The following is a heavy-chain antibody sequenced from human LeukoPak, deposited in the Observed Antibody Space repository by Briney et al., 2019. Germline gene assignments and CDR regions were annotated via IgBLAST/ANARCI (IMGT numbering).Heavy chain of an antibody. V-gene: IGHV3-30*03. D-gene: IGHD2-21*01. CDR3: ARESYCGGDCPPCGHDACDI. J-gene: IGHJ3*02. CDR2: ISFEGRYQ. Sequence: GGSLRLSCAASGFIFSSYGMHWVRQAPGKGLEWVAVISFEGRYQYYADSVKGRFTISRDNSNNTLYLQMNSLRPEDTAVYYCARESYCGGDCPPCGHDACDIWGQGTMVTVSS. CDR1: GFIFSSYG.